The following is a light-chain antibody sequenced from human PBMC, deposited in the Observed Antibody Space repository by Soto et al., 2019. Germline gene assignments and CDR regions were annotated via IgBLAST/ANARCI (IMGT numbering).Light chain of an antibody. V-gene: IGKV1-5*03. Sequence: DIQMTQSPSPLSASVGDRVTITCRASQSVNTRLAWYQQKPGKAPKLLIQKASSLESGVPSRFSGSGSGTEFTLTISSLQPDDFATYYCQQYNDYWTFGQGTKVEIK. CDR2: KAS. J-gene: IGKJ1*01. CDR3: QQYNDYWT. CDR1: QSVNTR.